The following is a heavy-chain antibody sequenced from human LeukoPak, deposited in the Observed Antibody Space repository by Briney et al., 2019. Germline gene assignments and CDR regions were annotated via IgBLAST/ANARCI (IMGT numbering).Heavy chain of an antibody. J-gene: IGHJ5*02. CDR1: GGSISSGGYY. Sequence: SQTLSLTCTVSGGSISSGGYYWSWLRQHPGKGLEWIGYIYYSGSTYYNPSLKSRVTISVDTSKNQFSLKLSSVTAADTAVYYCARVGSSFRGNWFDPWGQGTLVTVSS. CDR2: IYYSGST. V-gene: IGHV4-31*03. D-gene: IGHD3-3*02. CDR3: ARVGSSFRGNWFDP.